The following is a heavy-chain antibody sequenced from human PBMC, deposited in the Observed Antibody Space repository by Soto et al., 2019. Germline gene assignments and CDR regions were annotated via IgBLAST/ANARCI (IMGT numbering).Heavy chain of an antibody. D-gene: IGHD3-10*01. J-gene: IGHJ6*02. Sequence: QVQLVQSGAEVKKPGSSVKVSCKASGGTFSSYAISWVRQAPGQGLEWMGGIIPIFGTANYAQKFQGRVTITADKTRSTAYRERSSLRSEDTAVYYCARGGSREGLRGFGELHYYDYGMDVWGQGTTVTVSS. CDR1: GGTFSSYA. CDR2: IIPIFGTA. CDR3: ARGGSREGLRGFGELHYYDYGMDV. V-gene: IGHV1-69*06.